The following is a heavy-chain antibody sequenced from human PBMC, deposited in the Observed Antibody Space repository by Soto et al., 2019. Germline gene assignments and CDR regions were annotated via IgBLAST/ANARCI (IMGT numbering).Heavy chain of an antibody. CDR3: ARDRVPMVATGGPRDGMDV. V-gene: IGHV3-33*01. CDR2: IWYDGSNK. J-gene: IGHJ6*02. D-gene: IGHD5-12*01. Sequence: PGGSLRLSCAASGFTFSSYGMHWVRQAPGKGLEWVAVIWYDGSNKYYADSVKGRFTISRDNSKNTLYLQMNSLRAEDTAVYYCARDRVPMVATGGPRDGMDVWGQGTTVTVSS. CDR1: GFTFSSYG.